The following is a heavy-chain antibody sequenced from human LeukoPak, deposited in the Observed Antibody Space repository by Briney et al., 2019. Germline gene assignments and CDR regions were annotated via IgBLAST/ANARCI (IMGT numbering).Heavy chain of an antibody. V-gene: IGHV3-11*01. Sequence: GGSLRLSCAASGFTFSDYYMSWIRQAPGKGLEWVSYISSSGNTIYYADSVKGRFTISRDNAKNSLYLQMNSLRAEDTAVYYCARSHPYSSSWYGSVYFDYWGQGALVTVSS. CDR3: ARSHPYSSSWYGSVYFDY. J-gene: IGHJ4*02. CDR2: ISSSGNTI. CDR1: GFTFSDYY. D-gene: IGHD6-13*01.